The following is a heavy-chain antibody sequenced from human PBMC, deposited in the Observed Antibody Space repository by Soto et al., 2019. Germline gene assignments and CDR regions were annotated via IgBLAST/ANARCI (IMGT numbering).Heavy chain of an antibody. CDR1: GFTFSSYA. Sequence: GGSLRLSCVASGFTFSSYALHWVRQAPGKGLEWVALISNDGMNTFYADSVRGRMTVSRDKAEKTMYLQMNSLTAEDTAVYYCAKGLRFMEHWGQGTVVTVSS. CDR2: ISNDGMNT. J-gene: IGHJ1*01. D-gene: IGHD1-1*01. V-gene: IGHV3-30-3*02. CDR3: AKGLRFMEH.